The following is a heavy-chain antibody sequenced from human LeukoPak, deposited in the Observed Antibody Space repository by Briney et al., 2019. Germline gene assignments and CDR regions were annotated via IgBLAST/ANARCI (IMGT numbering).Heavy chain of an antibody. CDR1: GGTFSSYG. Sequence: ASVKVSCKASGGTFSSYGISWVRQAPGQGLEWMGWISAYNGNTNYAQKLQGRVTMTTDTSTSTAYMELRSLRSDDTAVYYCARDRGSSSWYYYYGMDVWGQGTTVTVSS. V-gene: IGHV1-18*01. J-gene: IGHJ6*02. CDR3: ARDRGSSSWYYYYGMDV. CDR2: ISAYNGNT. D-gene: IGHD6-13*01.